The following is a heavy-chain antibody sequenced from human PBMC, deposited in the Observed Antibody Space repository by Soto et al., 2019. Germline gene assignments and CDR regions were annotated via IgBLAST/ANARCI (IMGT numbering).Heavy chain of an antibody. V-gene: IGHV1-69*13. D-gene: IGHD3-22*01. CDR2: IIPIFGTA. CDR1: GGTFSSYA. J-gene: IGHJ4*02. Sequence: ASVKVSCKASGGTFSSYAISWVRQAPGQGLEWMGGIIPIFGTANYAQKFQGRVTITADESTSTAYMELSSLRSEDTAVYYCARVRSYYDSSGYLDYWGQGTLVTVSS. CDR3: ARVRSYYDSSGYLDY.